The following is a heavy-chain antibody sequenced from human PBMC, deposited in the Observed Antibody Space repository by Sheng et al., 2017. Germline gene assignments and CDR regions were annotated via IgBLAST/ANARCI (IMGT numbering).Heavy chain of an antibody. Sequence: QVQLQQWGSGLLKPSETLSLTCAVYGGSFSGYYWSWIRQPPGKGLEWIGEINHSGSTNYNPSLKSRVTISVDTSKNQFSLKLSSVTAADTAVYYCARQFSRRWSGYIVATGNWFDPWGQGTLVTVSS. CDR2: INHSGST. V-gene: IGHV4-34*01. CDR1: GGSFSGYY. CDR3: ARQFSRRWSGYIVATGNWFDP. J-gene: IGHJ5*02. D-gene: IGHD5-12*01.